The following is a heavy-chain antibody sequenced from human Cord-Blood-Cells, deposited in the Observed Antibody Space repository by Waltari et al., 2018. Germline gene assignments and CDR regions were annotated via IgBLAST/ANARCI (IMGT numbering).Heavy chain of an antibody. J-gene: IGHJ2*01. CDR3: AGSSGYSSSWYWYFDL. CDR1: GGTFSRYA. Sequence: QVQLVQSGAEVKKPGSSVKVSCKASGGTFSRYAISWVRPAPGQGLEWMGGIIPIFGTANYAQKFQGRVTITADESTSTAYMELSSLRSEDTAVYYCAGSSGYSSSWYWYFDLWGRGTLVTVSS. CDR2: IIPIFGTA. V-gene: IGHV1-69*01. D-gene: IGHD6-13*01.